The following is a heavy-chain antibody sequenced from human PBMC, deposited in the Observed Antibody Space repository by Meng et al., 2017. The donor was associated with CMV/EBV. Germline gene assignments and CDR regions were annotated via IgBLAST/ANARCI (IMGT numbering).Heavy chain of an antibody. D-gene: IGHD3-22*01. Sequence: QVLLQQWGEGLLKPSETLSLTCAVYGRSFSGYYWSWIRQPPGKGLEWIGEINHSGSTNYNPSLKSRVTISVDTSKNQFSLKLSSVTAADTAAYYCARVWDSGWDYWGQGTLVTVSS. CDR1: GRSFSGYY. CDR2: INHSGST. V-gene: IGHV4-34*01. J-gene: IGHJ4*02. CDR3: ARVWDSGWDY.